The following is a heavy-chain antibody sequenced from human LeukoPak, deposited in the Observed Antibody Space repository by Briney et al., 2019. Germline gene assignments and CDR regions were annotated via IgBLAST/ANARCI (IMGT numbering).Heavy chain of an antibody. V-gene: IGHV5-51*01. CDR2: IYPGDSDT. CDR1: GYSFTSYW. CDR3: ARHGSGYSYGYYGMDV. Sequence: GESLKISCKGSGYSFTSYWIGWVRQMPGKGLEWMGIIYPGDSDTRYSPSFQGQVTISADKSISTAYLQWSSLKASDTAMYYCARHGSGYSYGYYGMDVWGQGTTVTVSS. J-gene: IGHJ6*02. D-gene: IGHD5-18*01.